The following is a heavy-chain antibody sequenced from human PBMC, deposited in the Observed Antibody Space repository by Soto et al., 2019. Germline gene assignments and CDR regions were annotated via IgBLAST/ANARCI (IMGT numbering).Heavy chain of an antibody. CDR2: ISYDGSNK. Sequence: GGSLRLSCAASGLTFSSYAMHWVRQAPGKGLEWVAVISYDGSNKYYADSVKGRFTISRDNSKNTLYLQMNSLRAEDTAVYYCASGEWYYFDYWGQGTLVTVSS. D-gene: IGHD2-8*01. CDR3: ASGEWYYFDY. J-gene: IGHJ4*02. V-gene: IGHV3-30-3*01. CDR1: GLTFSSYA.